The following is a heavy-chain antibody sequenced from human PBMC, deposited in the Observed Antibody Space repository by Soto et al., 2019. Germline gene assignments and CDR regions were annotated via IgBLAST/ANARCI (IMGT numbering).Heavy chain of an antibody. D-gene: IGHD1-26*01. CDR2: ISSNGGST. CDR1: GFTFSSYA. Sequence: HPGGSLRLSCAASGFTFSSYAMHWVRQAPGKGLEYVSAISSNGGSTYYANSVKGRFTISRDNSKNTLYLQMGSLRAEDMAVYYFARDEGPVGAHRAFDYWGQGTLVTVSS. CDR3: ARDEGPVGAHRAFDY. V-gene: IGHV3-64*01. J-gene: IGHJ4*02.